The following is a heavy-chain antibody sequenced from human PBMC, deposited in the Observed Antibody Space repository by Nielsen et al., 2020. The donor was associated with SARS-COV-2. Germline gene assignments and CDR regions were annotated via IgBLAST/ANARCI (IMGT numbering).Heavy chain of an antibody. D-gene: IGHD3-22*01. Sequence: GESLKISCAASEFTFSNYGMKWVRQAPGKGLAWVAHINSDGSRTTDADSAKGRFTISRDNTENTLYLQMNSLRVDDTAVYYCVRVRDDGYYYDTGPFDYWGQGTLVTVSS. J-gene: IGHJ4*02. V-gene: IGHV3-74*01. CDR1: EFTFSNYG. CDR3: VRVRDDGYYYDTGPFDY. CDR2: INSDGSRT.